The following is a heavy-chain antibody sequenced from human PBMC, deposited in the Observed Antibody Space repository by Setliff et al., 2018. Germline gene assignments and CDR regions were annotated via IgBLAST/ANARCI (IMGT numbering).Heavy chain of an antibody. Sequence: SETLSLTCTVSGASMRSGTFCWSWIRLHPGKGLEWIGYISYSGNTYYNPSFEGRLALSVDASMNQFSLRLSSVTAADSAIYYCARDRSALVRGVVHHNYFDPWGQGNKVTVS. CDR2: ISYSGNT. J-gene: IGHJ5*02. CDR3: ARDRSALVRGVVHHNYFDP. CDR1: GASMRSGTFC. D-gene: IGHD3-10*01. V-gene: IGHV4-31*03.